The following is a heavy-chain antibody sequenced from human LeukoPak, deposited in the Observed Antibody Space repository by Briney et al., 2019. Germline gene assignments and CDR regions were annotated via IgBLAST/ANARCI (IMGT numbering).Heavy chain of an antibody. CDR3: ARDYGDEN. V-gene: IGHV3-48*03. J-gene: IGHJ4*02. Sequence: GGSLRLSXAASGFTFSSYEMNWVSQTPGRGLEWVSYISGSGTTTYYTDSVKGRFTISRDNAKNSLYLQMNSLRAEDTAVYYCARDYGDENWGQGTLVTVSS. D-gene: IGHD4-17*01. CDR2: ISGSGTTT. CDR1: GFTFSSYE.